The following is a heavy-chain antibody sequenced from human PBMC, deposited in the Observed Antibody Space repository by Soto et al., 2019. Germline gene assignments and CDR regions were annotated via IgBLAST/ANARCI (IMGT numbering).Heavy chain of an antibody. J-gene: IGHJ4*02. V-gene: IGHV3-23*01. CDR3: AKDSPQVVAPHFDY. D-gene: IGHD2-15*01. Sequence: GESLKISCAASGFTFSSYAMSWVRQAPGKGLEWVSAISGSGGSTYYADSVKGRFTISRDNSKNTLYLQMNSLRAEDTAVYYCAKDSPQVVAPHFDYWGQGTLVTVSS. CDR2: ISGSGGST. CDR1: GFTFSSYA.